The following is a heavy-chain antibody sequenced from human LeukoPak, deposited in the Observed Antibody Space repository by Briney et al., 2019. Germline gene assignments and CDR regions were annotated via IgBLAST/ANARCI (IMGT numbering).Heavy chain of an antibody. CDR2: IYSGGST. CDR1: GFTVSSNY. V-gene: IGHV3-53*01. J-gene: IGHJ4*02. D-gene: IGHD3-22*01. Sequence: TGGSLRLSCAASGFTVSSNYMSWVRQAPGMGLEWVSVIYSGGSTYYADSVKGRFTISRDNSKNTLYLQMNSLRAEDTAVYYCAREGSYYDSSGYPFDYWGQGTLVTVSS. CDR3: AREGSYYDSSGYPFDY.